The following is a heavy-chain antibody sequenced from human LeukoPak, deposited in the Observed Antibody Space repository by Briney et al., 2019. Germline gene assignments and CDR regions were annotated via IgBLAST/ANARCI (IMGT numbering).Heavy chain of an antibody. CDR2: INPTGGSA. CDR1: GYTFTNYY. J-gene: IGHJ5*02. D-gene: IGHD6-13*01. Sequence: ASVKVSCKASGYTFTNYYIHWVRQAPGQGLEWMGIINPTGGSASYAQKFQGSVSMTSDTSTSTLYLELSSLRSEDTAVYYCARDRSGSRWRWFDPWGQGTLVTVSS. V-gene: IGHV1-46*01. CDR3: ARDRSGSRWRWFDP.